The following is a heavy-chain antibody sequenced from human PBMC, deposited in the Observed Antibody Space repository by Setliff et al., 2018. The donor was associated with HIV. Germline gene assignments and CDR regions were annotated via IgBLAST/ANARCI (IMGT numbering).Heavy chain of an antibody. CDR1: DFTVTNAW. CDR3: AKVPVGVNWYLGL. J-gene: IGHJ2*01. Sequence: GGSLRLSCAASDFTVTNAWMNWVRQAPGKGLEWVGRIKSKTDGGTTDYAAPVKGRFTISRDDSKNTLYLQMNSLRVDDTAVYYCAKVPVGVNWYLGLWGRGTLVTVSS. D-gene: IGHD3-10*01. CDR2: IKSKTDGGTT. V-gene: IGHV3-15*07.